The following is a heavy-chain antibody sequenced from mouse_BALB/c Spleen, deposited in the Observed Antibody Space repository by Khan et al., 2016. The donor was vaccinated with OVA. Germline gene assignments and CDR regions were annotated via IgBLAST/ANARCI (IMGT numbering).Heavy chain of an antibody. Sequence: EVQLQESGPGLVKPSQSLSLTCTVTGYSITSDYAWNWIRQFPGKKRDWMAYISYTGTTNYNPSLKSRISITRNTSKNQFFLQLNSVTTEDTATYYCARVYGGDFDYWGQGTTLTVSS. CDR3: ARVYGGDFDY. CDR1: GYSITSDYA. CDR2: ISYTGTT. D-gene: IGHD1-1*01. J-gene: IGHJ2*01. V-gene: IGHV3-2*02.